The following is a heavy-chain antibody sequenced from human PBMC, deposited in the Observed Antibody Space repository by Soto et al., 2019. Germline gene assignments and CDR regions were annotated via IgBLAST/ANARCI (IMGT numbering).Heavy chain of an antibody. J-gene: IGHJ4*02. CDR2: IYSVGST. CDR3: ARERDGYNFE. D-gene: IGHD5-12*01. V-gene: IGHV3-53*04. Sequence: GGSLRLSCAPSGFTVSSNYMSWVRRAPGKGLEWVSVIYSVGSTYFADSVKCRFTISRHNSKNTLYLQMNSLRAEDTAVYYCARERDGYNFEWGQGTLVTVSS. CDR1: GFTVSSNY.